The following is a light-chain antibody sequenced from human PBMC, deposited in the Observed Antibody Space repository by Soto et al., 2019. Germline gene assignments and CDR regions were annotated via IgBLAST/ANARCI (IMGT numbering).Light chain of an antibody. J-gene: IGKJ1*01. Sequence: DIQMTQSPSTLSASVGDRVTITSRASQSISSRLAWYQQKPGKAPKLLIYDASSLESGVPSRFSGSGSGTEFTLTISSLQPDDFATYYCQQYNSYSPTFGQGTKVDIK. V-gene: IGKV1-5*01. CDR3: QQYNSYSPT. CDR2: DAS. CDR1: QSISSR.